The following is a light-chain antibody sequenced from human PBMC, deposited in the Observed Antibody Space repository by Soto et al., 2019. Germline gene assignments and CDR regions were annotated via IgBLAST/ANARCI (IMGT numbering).Light chain of an antibody. CDR3: QQYGSSPLFT. CDR2: GAS. CDR1: QSGSSSY. J-gene: IGKJ3*01. V-gene: IGKV3-20*01. Sequence: EIGLTQSPGTLSLSPGERATLSCRASQSGSSSYLAWYQQKPGQAPRLLIYGASSRATGIPDRFSGSGSGTDFTLTISRLEPEDFAVYYCQQYGSSPLFTFGPGTKVDI.